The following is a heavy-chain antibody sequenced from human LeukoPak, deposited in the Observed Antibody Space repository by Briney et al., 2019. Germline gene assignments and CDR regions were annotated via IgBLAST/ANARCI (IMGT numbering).Heavy chain of an antibody. CDR1: GGSISSYY. CDR2: IYASGGA. Sequence: PSETLSLTCTVSGGSISSYYWSWIRQPAGKGLEWIGRIYASGGANYNPSLKSRDTMPVDTSKNQLSLKVSSVTAADTAVYYCAREFSSVASAGTDYWGQGTLVTVSS. J-gene: IGHJ4*02. CDR3: AREFSSVASAGTDY. V-gene: IGHV4-4*07. D-gene: IGHD6-13*01.